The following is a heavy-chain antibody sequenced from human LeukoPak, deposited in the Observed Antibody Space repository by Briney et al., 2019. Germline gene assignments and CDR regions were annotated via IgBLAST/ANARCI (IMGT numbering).Heavy chain of an antibody. V-gene: IGHV1-8*01. Sequence: GASVKVSCKASGYTFTSYDINWVRRATGQGLEWMGWTNPNSGNTGYAQKFQGRVTMTRNTSISTAYMELSSLRSEDTAVYYCARFGADKRIDYWGQGTLVTVSS. CDR3: ARFGADKRIDY. D-gene: IGHD1-1*01. CDR2: TNPNSGNT. CDR1: GYTFTSYD. J-gene: IGHJ4*02.